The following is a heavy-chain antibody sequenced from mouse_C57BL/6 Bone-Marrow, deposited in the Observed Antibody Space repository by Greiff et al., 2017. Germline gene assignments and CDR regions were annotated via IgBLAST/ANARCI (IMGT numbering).Heavy chain of an antibody. CDR3: TSITTDWYFDV. D-gene: IGHD1-1*01. CDR1: GFTFSSYA. V-gene: IGHV5-9-1*02. J-gene: IGHJ1*03. Sequence: DVMLVESGEGLVKPGGSLKLSCAASGFTFSSYAMSWVRQTPEKRLEWVAYISSGGDYIYYADTVKGRFTISRDNARNTLYLQMISLKSEDTAMYYCTSITTDWYFDVWGTGTTVTVSS. CDR2: ISSGGDYI.